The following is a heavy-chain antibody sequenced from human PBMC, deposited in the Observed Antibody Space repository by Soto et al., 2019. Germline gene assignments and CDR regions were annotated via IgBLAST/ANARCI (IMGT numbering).Heavy chain of an antibody. CDR3: ASKAACGGDCYAFDS. D-gene: IGHD2-21*02. J-gene: IGHJ4*02. V-gene: IGHV1-69*06. CDR1: GGIFSSHT. Sequence: QVYLVQSGAEVKKPGSSVKISCKASGGIFSSHTINWVRQAAGQGLEWMGGIIPLFGTANYAEEFQGRVTITADKSTKTEYMALTSLRSEDTAVYYCASKAACGGDCYAFDSWGQGTLVTVSS. CDR2: IIPLFGTA.